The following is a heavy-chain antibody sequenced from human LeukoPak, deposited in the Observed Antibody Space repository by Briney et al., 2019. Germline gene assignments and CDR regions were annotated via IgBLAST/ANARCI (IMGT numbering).Heavy chain of an antibody. CDR1: GYTFTSYY. V-gene: IGHV1-46*01. D-gene: IGHD3-10*01. CDR2: IDPSGGGT. Sequence: ASVNVSCKASGYTFTSYYMHWVRQAPGQGLEWMGIIDPSGGGTSYAQKFQGRVTMTRDTPTSTVYMELSSLRSEDTAVYYCASLDSGSSPIIDFDYWGQGTLVTVSS. J-gene: IGHJ4*02. CDR3: ASLDSGSSPIIDFDY.